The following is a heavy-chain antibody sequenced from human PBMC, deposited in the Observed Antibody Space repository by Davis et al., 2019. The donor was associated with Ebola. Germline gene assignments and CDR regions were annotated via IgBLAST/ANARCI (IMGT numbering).Heavy chain of an antibody. V-gene: IGHV4-34*01. D-gene: IGHD2-15*01. CDR3: ARTPWQLPFDY. CDR1: GGSFSGYY. Sequence: SETLSLTCAVYGGSFSGYYWSWIRQPPGKGLEWIGEINHSGSTNYNPSLKSRVTISVDTSKNQFSLKLSSVTAADTAVYYCARTPWQLPFDYWGQGTLVSVSS. CDR2: INHSGST. J-gene: IGHJ4*02.